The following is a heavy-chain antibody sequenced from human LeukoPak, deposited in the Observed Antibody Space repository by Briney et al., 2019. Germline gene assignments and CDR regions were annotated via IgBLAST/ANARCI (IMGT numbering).Heavy chain of an antibody. CDR2: IYYSGST. J-gene: IGHJ5*02. Sequence: SETLSLTCTVSGGSISSYYWSWIRQPPGKGLEWIGYIYYSGSTNYNPSLKSRVTISVDTSKNQFSLKLSSVNAADTAVYYCARAEWELLDPWGQGTLVTVSS. CDR3: ARAEWELLDP. D-gene: IGHD1-26*01. CDR1: GGSISSYY. V-gene: IGHV4-59*01.